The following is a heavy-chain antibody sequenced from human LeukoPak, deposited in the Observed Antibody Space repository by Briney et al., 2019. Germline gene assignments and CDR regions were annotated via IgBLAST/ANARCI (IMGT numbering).Heavy chain of an antibody. CDR1: GGSISSSSYY. CDR2: IYYSGST. CDR3: ARGRGTMIVVVIPRSHRYFDL. J-gene: IGHJ2*01. Sequence: LETLSLTCTVSGGSISSSSYYWGWIRQPPGKGLEWIGSIYYSGSTYYNPSLKSRVTISVDTSKNQFSLRLSSVTAADTAVYYCARGRGTMIVVVIPRSHRYFDLWGRGTLATVSS. V-gene: IGHV4-39*07. D-gene: IGHD3-22*01.